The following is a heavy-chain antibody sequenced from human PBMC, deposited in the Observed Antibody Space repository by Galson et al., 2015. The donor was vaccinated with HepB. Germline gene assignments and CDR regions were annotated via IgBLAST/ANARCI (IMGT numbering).Heavy chain of an antibody. J-gene: IGHJ6*03. V-gene: IGHV1-46*01. CDR1: GGTFSSYA. D-gene: IGHD4-11*01. CDR2: INPSGGST. CDR3: ARADYSNPIYYYYYMDV. Sequence: SVKVSCKASGGTFSSYAISWVRQAPGQGLEWMGIINPSGGSTSYAQKFQGRVTMTRDTSTSTVYMELSSLRSEDTAVYYCARADYSNPIYYYYYMDVWGKGTTVTVSS.